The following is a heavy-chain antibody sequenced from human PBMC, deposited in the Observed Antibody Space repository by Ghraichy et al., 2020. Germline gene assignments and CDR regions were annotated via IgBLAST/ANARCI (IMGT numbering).Heavy chain of an antibody. D-gene: IGHD6-19*01. Sequence: SETLSLTCTVSGVSISSYYWSWIRQPPGKGLEWIGYIYYIGSTNYNPSLKSRVTISVDTSKNQFSLKLSSVTAADTAVYYCGRHIAVAAGGAFDYWGQGTLVTVSS. CDR3: GRHIAVAAGGAFDY. CDR1: GVSISSYY. V-gene: IGHV4-59*08. J-gene: IGHJ4*02. CDR2: IYYIGST.